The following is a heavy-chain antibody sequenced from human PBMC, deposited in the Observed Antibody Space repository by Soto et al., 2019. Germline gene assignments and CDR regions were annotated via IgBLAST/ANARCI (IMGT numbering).Heavy chain of an antibody. J-gene: IGHJ4*02. CDR3: ASIDYSVSGFDY. Sequence: SETLALTCNVSVGSITTNNGWSRVRQPPGKGLEWIGAIYHSGHTSFNPSLKSRATLSLDYSDNQFSLKLTSATAVDTAIYYCASIDYSVSGFDYWGQGTLVTVSS. D-gene: IGHD4-4*01. V-gene: IGHV4-4*02. CDR2: IYHSGHT. CDR1: VGSITTNNG.